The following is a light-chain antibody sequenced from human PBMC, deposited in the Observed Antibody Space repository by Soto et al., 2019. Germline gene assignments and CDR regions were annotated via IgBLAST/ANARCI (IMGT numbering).Light chain of an antibody. CDR3: QQRSNWPPA. CDR2: GAS. Sequence: EILMTQAPATLSVIPGDRATLPCRASQSVSSNLAWYQQKPGQAPRLLIYGASTRATGIPDRFSGSGSGTDFTLTISSLEPEDFAVYYCQQRSNWPPAFGQGTRLEI. CDR1: QSVSSN. J-gene: IGKJ5*01. V-gene: IGKV3-15*01.